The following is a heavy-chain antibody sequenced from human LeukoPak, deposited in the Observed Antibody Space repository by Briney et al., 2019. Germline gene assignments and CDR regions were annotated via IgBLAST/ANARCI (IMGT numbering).Heavy chain of an antibody. CDR1: GYTFTSYH. J-gene: IGHJ4*02. Sequence: ASVKVSCKASGYTFTSYHMHWVRQAPGQGLEWMGIINPIGGGTTYAQRFQDRVTMTRDTSTSTVFMELSSLRSEDTAVFYCATEFGYCYSGRGDWGQGTLVTVSS. D-gene: IGHD2/OR15-2a*01. CDR3: ATEFGYCYSGRGD. V-gene: IGHV1-46*01. CDR2: INPIGGGT.